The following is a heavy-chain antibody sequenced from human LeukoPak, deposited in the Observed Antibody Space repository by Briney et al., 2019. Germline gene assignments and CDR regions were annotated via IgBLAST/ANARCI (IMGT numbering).Heavy chain of an antibody. CDR2: ISYDGSNK. CDR3: AKPHFTAWSWFDP. Sequence: PGGSLRLSCAASGFTFSSYAMHWVRQAPGKGLEWVAVISYDGSNKYYADSVKGRFTISRDNAKNSLYLQMNSLRAEDTAVYYCAKPHFTAWSWFDPWGQGTLVTVSS. D-gene: IGHD2-21*01. CDR1: GFTFSSYA. J-gene: IGHJ5*02. V-gene: IGHV3-30-3*02.